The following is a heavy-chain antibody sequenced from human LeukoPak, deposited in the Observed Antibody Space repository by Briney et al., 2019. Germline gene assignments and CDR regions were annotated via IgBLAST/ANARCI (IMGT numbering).Heavy chain of an antibody. D-gene: IGHD3-22*01. CDR1: GGTFSRYG. CDR2: IIPIFGTA. J-gene: IGHJ4*02. CDR3: ARSALYDSSGYYKVDYFDS. Sequence: SVKVSCKASGGTFSRYGISWVRQAPGQGLEWMGKIIPIFGTADYAQRFQGRVTITADESTNIAYMQLSSLRSEDTAVYYCARSALYDSSGYYKVDYFDSWGQGTLVTVSS. V-gene: IGHV1-69*13.